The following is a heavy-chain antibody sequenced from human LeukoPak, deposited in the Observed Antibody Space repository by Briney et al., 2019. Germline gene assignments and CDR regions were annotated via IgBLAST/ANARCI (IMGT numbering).Heavy chain of an antibody. D-gene: IGHD3-22*01. CDR1: GFTFSSYS. J-gene: IGHJ4*02. V-gene: IGHV3-48*02. Sequence: TGGSLRLSCAASGFTFSSYSMNWVRQAPGKGLEWVSYISSSSSTICYADSVKGRFTISRDNAKNSLYLQMNSLRDEDTAVYYCASSQNYYDSSGSFDYWGQGTLVTVSS. CDR3: ASSQNYYDSSGSFDY. CDR2: ISSSSSTI.